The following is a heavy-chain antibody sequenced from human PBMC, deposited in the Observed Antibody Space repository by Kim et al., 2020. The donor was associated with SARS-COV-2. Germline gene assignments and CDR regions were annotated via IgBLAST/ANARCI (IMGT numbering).Heavy chain of an antibody. D-gene: IGHD6-13*01. CDR3: ARGASIAAAGIDY. Sequence: YNPSLKSRVTISVDTSKTQFSLKLSSVTAADTAVYYCARGASIAAAGIDYWGQGTLVTVSS. J-gene: IGHJ4*02. V-gene: IGHV4-59*09.